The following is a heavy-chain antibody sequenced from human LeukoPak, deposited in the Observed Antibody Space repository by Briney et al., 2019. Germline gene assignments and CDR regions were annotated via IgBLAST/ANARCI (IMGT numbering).Heavy chain of an antibody. CDR3: ARAPFYFYGMDV. Sequence: GESLKISCKGSRYSFTNYWIGRVRHMRGKGLEWMGITYPGDSDTRYSPSFQGQVTISADKSMSTAYLQWSSLKASDTAMYYCARAPFYFYGMDVWGQGTTVTVSS. J-gene: IGHJ6*02. CDR2: TYPGDSDT. CDR1: RYSFTNYW. V-gene: IGHV5-51*01.